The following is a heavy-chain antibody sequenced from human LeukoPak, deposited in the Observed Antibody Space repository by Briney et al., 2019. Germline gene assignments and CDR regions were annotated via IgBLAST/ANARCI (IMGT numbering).Heavy chain of an antibody. Sequence: ASVKVSCKASGYTFTSYGTSWVRQAPGQGLEWMGWISAYNGNTNYAQKLQGRVTMTTDTSTSTAYMELRSLRSDDTAVYYCARTSHCSSTSCYSSWFDPWGQGTLVAVSS. CDR3: ARTSHCSSTSCYSSWFDP. D-gene: IGHD2-2*01. CDR1: GYTFTSYG. V-gene: IGHV1-18*01. CDR2: ISAYNGNT. J-gene: IGHJ5*02.